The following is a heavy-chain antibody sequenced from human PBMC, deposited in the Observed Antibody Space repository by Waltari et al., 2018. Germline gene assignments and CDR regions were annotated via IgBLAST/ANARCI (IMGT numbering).Heavy chain of an antibody. Sequence: QVQLQQWGAGLLKPSETLSLTCAVYGGSFSGYSWTRIRQPPGKGPEWSGESSHSGPTNYNPSLKSRVTISLDTSKNQFSLKLSSVTAADTAVYYCARQEIIVEVTGDGFDIWGQGTMVTVSS. CDR1: GGSFSGYS. J-gene: IGHJ3*02. D-gene: IGHD2-21*02. V-gene: IGHV4-34*01. CDR3: ARQEIIVEVTGDGFDI. CDR2: SSHSGPT.